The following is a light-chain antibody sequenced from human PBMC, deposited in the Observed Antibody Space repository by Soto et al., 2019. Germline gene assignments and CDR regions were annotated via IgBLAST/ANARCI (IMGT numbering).Light chain of an antibody. V-gene: IGKV3-15*01. J-gene: IGKJ5*01. Sequence: EIVMTQSPATLSVSPGERATLSCRASQSVSSNLAWYQQKPGQAPRLLIYGASTRATGIPARFRGSGPGTECTLTISSPQSEDFAVYYCQQYNNWPPLTFGQGTRLVIK. CDR2: GAS. CDR1: QSVSSN. CDR3: QQYNNWPPLT.